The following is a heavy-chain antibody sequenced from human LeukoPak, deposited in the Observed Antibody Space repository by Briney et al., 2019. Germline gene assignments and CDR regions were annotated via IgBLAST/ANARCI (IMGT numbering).Heavy chain of an antibody. Sequence: GASVKVSFKAFGATLNIGHAFIWARQAPGQGLQWMGRIIPFLGEVNYAQNFQGRVSFTADKSPATMYMEMKSIRLDDTAIYYCSPCGHAYDWFGPWGQGTLVTVSS. V-gene: IGHV1-69*04. CDR3: SPCGHAYDWFGP. CDR1: GATLNIGHA. CDR2: IIPFLGEV. J-gene: IGHJ5*02. D-gene: IGHD5-12*01.